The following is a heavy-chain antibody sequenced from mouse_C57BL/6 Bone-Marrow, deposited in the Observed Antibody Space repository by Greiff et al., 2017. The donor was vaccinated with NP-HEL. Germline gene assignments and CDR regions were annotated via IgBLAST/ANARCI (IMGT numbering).Heavy chain of an antibody. J-gene: IGHJ1*03. D-gene: IGHD1-1*01. V-gene: IGHV1-18*01. Sequence: EVQLQQSGPELVKPGASVKIPCKASGYTFTDYNMDWVKQSHGKSLEWIGDINPNNGGTIYNQKFKGKATLTVDKSSSTAYMELRSLTSEDTAVYYCARCTTVVASGFDVWGTGTTVTVSS. CDR2: INPNNGGT. CDR3: ARCTTVVASGFDV. CDR1: GYTFTDYN.